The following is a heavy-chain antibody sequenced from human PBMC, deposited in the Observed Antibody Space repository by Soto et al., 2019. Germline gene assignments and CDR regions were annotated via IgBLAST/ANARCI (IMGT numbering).Heavy chain of an antibody. CDR2: ITPNSGYT. D-gene: IGHD2-2*01. CDR1: GYTFTGHY. J-gene: IGHJ4*02. Sequence: VQLVQSGAEVKKPGESLKISCKASGYTFTGHYVHWVRQAPGQGLEWMGWITPNSGYTNYAQKFQGRVTMTRDTSISTAYMELSGLRSDDTAVYYCAKDNGQLLIFEYWGQGTLVTVSS. CDR3: AKDNGQLLIFEY. V-gene: IGHV1-2*02.